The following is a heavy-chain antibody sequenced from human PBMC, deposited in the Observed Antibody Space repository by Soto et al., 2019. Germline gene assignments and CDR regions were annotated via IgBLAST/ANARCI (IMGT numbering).Heavy chain of an antibody. CDR1: GFTFSTYA. V-gene: IGHV3-30-3*01. D-gene: IGHD2-15*01. Sequence: PGGSLRLSCSASGFTFSTYAMSWVRQAPGKGLEWVAVISYDGSNKYYADSVKGRFTISRDNSKNTLYLQMNSLRAEDTAVYYSARVPSSSGRAHFDYWGQGTLVTVSS. CDR3: ARVPSSSGRAHFDY. J-gene: IGHJ4*02. CDR2: ISYDGSNK.